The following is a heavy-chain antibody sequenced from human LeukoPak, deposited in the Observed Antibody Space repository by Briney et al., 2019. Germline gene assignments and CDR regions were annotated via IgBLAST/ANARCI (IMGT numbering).Heavy chain of an antibody. J-gene: IGHJ4*02. CDR3: AKWGDYDVLTGYYVSDY. V-gene: IGHV3-23*01. CDR2: ITGGGSGI. Sequence: GVSLTLSCAASGFTSNNYAMSWLRRAPGKGLEWVSAITGGGSGIYYADSMKSRFTISRDNYKNTLYLQINSLRDEDTAVYYCAKWGDYDVLTGYYVSDYWGQGTLVTVSS. CDR1: GFTSNNYA. D-gene: IGHD3-9*01.